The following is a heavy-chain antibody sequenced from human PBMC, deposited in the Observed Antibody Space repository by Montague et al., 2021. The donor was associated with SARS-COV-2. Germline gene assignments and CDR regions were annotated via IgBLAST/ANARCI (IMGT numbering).Heavy chain of an antibody. Sequence: SETLSLTCTVSGGSISSYYWSWIRQPPGKGLEWIGYIYYTGSTKYNPSLESRISTSVDTSKSQFSLNLASVTAADSAIYYCAMLYGGGGGRGYWGQGTLVTVSS. CDR1: GGSISSYY. CDR2: IYYTGST. J-gene: IGHJ4*02. D-gene: IGHD4-23*01. CDR3: AMLYGGGGGRGY. V-gene: IGHV4-59*01.